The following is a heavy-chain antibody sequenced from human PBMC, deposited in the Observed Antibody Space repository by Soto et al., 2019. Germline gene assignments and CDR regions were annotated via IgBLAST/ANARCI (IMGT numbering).Heavy chain of an antibody. V-gene: IGHV4-34*01. Sequence: GGSFNANYWSWIRQPPGKGLEWIGEIYHNGLTNYNPSLKSRVTISVDTSKNTLYLQMNSLRAEDTAVYYCARDLSTGRSNWFDPWGQGTLVTVSS. CDR1: GGSFNANY. CDR3: ARDLSTGRSNWFDP. CDR2: IYHNGLT. D-gene: IGHD3-9*01. J-gene: IGHJ5*02.